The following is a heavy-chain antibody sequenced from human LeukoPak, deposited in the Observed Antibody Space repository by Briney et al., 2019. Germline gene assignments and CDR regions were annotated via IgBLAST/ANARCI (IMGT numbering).Heavy chain of an antibody. V-gene: IGHV1-2*02. CDR1: GYTFTSYG. CDR3: ARDRQGSSWYHDAFDI. Sequence: ASVKVSCKASGYTFTSYGISWVRQAPGQGLEWMGWINPNSGGTNYAQKFQGRVTMTRDTSISTAYMELSRLRSDDTAVYYCARDRQGSSWYHDAFDIWGQGTMVTVSS. D-gene: IGHD6-13*01. J-gene: IGHJ3*02. CDR2: INPNSGGT.